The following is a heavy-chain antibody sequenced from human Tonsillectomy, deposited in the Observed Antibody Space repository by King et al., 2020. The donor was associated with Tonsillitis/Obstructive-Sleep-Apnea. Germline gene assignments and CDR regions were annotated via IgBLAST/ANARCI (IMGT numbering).Heavy chain of an antibody. CDR2: MSYDGSDK. Sequence: VQLVESGGGVVQPGRSLRLPCAASGFTFSSYAMHWVRQAPGKGLDWVALMSYDGSDKYYADSVKGRFTIYRDTSKKTLYLQMNSLRAEDTAVYYCARGGGAYSSSSQSPFDIWGQGTMVTVSS. D-gene: IGHD6-6*01. CDR1: GFTFSSYA. J-gene: IGHJ3*02. CDR3: ARGGGAYSSSSQSPFDI. V-gene: IGHV3-30*04.